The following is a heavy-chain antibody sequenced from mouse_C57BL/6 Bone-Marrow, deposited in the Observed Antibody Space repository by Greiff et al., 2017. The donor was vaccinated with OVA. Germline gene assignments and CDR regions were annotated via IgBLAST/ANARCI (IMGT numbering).Heavy chain of an antibody. D-gene: IGHD1-1*01. J-gene: IGHJ3*01. Sequence: EVHLVESGGGLVQPTGSLKLSCAASGFTFTTYAMHWVRQAPGKGLEWVASISSKSSNYASYYAVSVKVTFTITRDDTQSMLYLQMNNLKTEYAAMEYSVRENYYGSSYGGYADWGQGTLVTVST. CDR3: VRENYYGSSYGGYAD. V-gene: IGHV10-3*01. CDR2: ISSKSSNYAS. CDR1: GFTFTTYA.